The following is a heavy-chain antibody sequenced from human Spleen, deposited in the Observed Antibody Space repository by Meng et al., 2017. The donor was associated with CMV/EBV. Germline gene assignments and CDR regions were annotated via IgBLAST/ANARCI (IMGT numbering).Heavy chain of an antibody. CDR3: ARDRWNYYYLDN. CDR1: GFTFSSYA. CDR2: ISYDGSNK. V-gene: IGHV3-30*04. J-gene: IGHJ4*02. Sequence: GGSLRLSCAASGFTFSSYAMHWVRQAPGKGLEWVAVISYDGSNKYYADSVKGRFTISRDNSKNTLYLQMNSLRAEDTAVYYCARDRWNYYYLDNWGQGTLVTVSS. D-gene: IGHD1-7*01.